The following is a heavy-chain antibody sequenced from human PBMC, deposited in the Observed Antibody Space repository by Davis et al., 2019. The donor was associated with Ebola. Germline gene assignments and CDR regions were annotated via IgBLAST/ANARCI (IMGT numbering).Heavy chain of an antibody. CDR2: INQYGGEE. Sequence: PGGSLRLSCAASGFTFYRYEMNWVRQAPGKGLEWVANINQYGGEEYYVDSVKGRFTISRDNAKNSLYLHLHSVRAEDTAIYYCAREIANGHHGMDVWGQGTTITVSS. V-gene: IGHV3-7*01. J-gene: IGHJ6*02. CDR1: GFTFYRYE. D-gene: IGHD2-8*01. CDR3: AREIANGHHGMDV.